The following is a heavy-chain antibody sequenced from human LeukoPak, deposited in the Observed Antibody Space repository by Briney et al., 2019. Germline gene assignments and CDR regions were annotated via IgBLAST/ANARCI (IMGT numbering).Heavy chain of an antibody. CDR2: IVQSGTT. Sequence: PGGSLRLSCVASGHTFSTSDTSWVRQAPGKGPEWLSLIVQSGTTYYAESVEGRFTISRDNSQNTVFMQMNSLRAEDTAVYYCATRPTPRDRDFWGQGTLVTVSS. J-gene: IGHJ4*02. CDR3: ATRPTPRDRDF. CDR1: GHTFSTSD. V-gene: IGHV3-23*01. D-gene: IGHD5-24*01.